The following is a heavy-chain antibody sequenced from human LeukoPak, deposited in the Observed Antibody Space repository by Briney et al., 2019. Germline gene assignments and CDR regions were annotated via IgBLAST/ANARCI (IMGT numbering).Heavy chain of an antibody. CDR2: ISSSGSTI. V-gene: IGHV3-11*01. D-gene: IGHD5-18*01. Sequence: GGSLRLSCAASGFTFSDYYMTWIRQAPGKGLEWLSYISSSGSTIYYADSVKGRFTISRDNAKNSLYLQMNSLRAEDTAVYYCARDQRYSYGYDNWGQGTLVTVSS. CDR3: ARDQRYSYGYDN. J-gene: IGHJ4*02. CDR1: GFTFSDYY.